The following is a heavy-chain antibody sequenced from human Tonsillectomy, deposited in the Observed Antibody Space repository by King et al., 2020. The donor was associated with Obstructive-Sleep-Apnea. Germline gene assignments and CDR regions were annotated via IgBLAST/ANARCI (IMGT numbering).Heavy chain of an antibody. V-gene: IGHV3-15*01. Sequence: VQLVESGGDLVKPGGSLSLSCAASGFTFRNAWMNWVRQAPGKGLEWVGLIKSKPDGGTTDSVAPVKVRFTISRDDSTNTMYLQSNSLKTEDTAVYFCTTDQTSYGSGSHDAFDIWGQGTMVSVSS. CDR2: IKSKPDGGTT. CDR3: TTDQTSYGSGSHDAFDI. D-gene: IGHD3-10*01. CDR1: GFTFRNAW. J-gene: IGHJ3*02.